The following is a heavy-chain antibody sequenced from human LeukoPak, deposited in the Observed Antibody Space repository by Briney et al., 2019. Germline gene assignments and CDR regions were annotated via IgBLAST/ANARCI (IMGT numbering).Heavy chain of an antibody. Sequence: GESLRVSCAASRFTFSSYWMSWVRQAPGRRLEWVANIEKDGGKKNYVDSVKGRFTISRDNAKNSLFLQMNSLRDEDTAVYYCATNSDYRFEYWGQGTLVTVSS. V-gene: IGHV3-7*01. D-gene: IGHD3-22*01. CDR2: IEKDGGKK. CDR3: ATNSDYRFEY. J-gene: IGHJ4*02. CDR1: RFTFSSYW.